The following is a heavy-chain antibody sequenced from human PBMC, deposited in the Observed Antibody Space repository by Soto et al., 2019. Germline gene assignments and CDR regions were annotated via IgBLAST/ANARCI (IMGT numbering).Heavy chain of an antibody. CDR3: ARYPYTSYCSDGSCSYDAFDI. CDR2: MNPNRGNT. CDR1: GYSFTSYD. Sequence: QVQMVQSGAEVKKPGASVKVSCRASGYSFTSYDVNWVRQATGQGLEWMGWMNPNRGNTAFAEKFQGRLTMTRDTPISTAYMEPSGLTSEDTAVYYCARYPYTSYCSDGSCSYDAFDIWGKGTVVTVS. D-gene: IGHD2-15*01. J-gene: IGHJ3*02. V-gene: IGHV1-8*01.